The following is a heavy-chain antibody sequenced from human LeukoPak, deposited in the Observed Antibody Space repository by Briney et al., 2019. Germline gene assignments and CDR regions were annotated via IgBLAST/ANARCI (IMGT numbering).Heavy chain of an antibody. CDR1: GGSIRNYY. Sequence: SETLSLTCSVSGGSIRNYYWSWIRQPPGKGLEWIGYIYYSGSTNYNPSLKSRVTISVDTSKNQFSLKLSSVTAADTAVYYCARVLKAQPGDYYYGMDVWGQGTTVTVSS. J-gene: IGHJ6*02. CDR2: IYYSGST. D-gene: IGHD3-10*01. V-gene: IGHV4-59*01. CDR3: ARVLKAQPGDYYYGMDV.